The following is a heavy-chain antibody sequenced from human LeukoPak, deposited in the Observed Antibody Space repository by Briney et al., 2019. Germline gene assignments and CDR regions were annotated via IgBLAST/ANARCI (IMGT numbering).Heavy chain of an antibody. V-gene: IGHV3-23*01. CDR2: ISGSGGSA. Sequence: GGSLRLSCAASGFTFSSYEMNWVRQAPGKGLEWVSTISGSGGSAYYADSVKGRFTISRDNSKNTLYLQMNSLRAEDTAVYYCAKALHYYDSSGYYYLAPIDYWGQGTLVTVSS. CDR3: AKALHYYDSSGYYYLAPIDY. CDR1: GFTFSSYE. D-gene: IGHD3-22*01. J-gene: IGHJ4*02.